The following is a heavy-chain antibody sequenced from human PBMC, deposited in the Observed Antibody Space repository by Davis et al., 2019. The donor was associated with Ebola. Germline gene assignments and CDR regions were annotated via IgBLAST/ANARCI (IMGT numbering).Heavy chain of an antibody. Sequence: GESLKISCADSVITFSSYAMTWVRQAPGQGLEWVSAISGSGGTTYYAGSVKGRFTVSRDNSKKTMYLQMNSLRAEDTAVYYCAKSGGGYSAYWGQGTLVTVSS. CDR3: AKSGGGYSAY. D-gene: IGHD3-22*01. V-gene: IGHV3-23*01. J-gene: IGHJ4*02. CDR2: ISGSGGTT. CDR1: VITFSSYA.